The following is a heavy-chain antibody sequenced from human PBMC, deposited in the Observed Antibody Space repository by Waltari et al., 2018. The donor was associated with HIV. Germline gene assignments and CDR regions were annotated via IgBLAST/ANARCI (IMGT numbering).Heavy chain of an antibody. CDR3: ARGYSSSRWIPLYH. CDR1: GFTLSHLA. J-gene: IGHJ4*02. Sequence: QVQLVESGGGVVQPGTSLTLSCSVSGFTLSHLAIHWVRQSPGKGLEWLAVFWSDGVEISYADSVKGRFTISKDSSQKTLYLHLTSLRAEDTALYYCARGYSSSRWIPLYHWGRGTLVTVSS. D-gene: IGHD6-6*01. CDR2: FWSDGVEI. V-gene: IGHV3-33*01.